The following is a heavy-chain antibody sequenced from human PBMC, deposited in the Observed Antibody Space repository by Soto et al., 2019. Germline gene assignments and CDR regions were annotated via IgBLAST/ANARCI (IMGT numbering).Heavy chain of an antibody. CDR1: GFSLSTSGVG. D-gene: IGHD2-8*02. V-gene: IGHV2-5*02. CDR3: THYFYILVDVAFDI. Sequence: QITLKESGPPLVKPTQTLTLTCTFSGFSLSTSGVGVGWIRQTPGNALEWLALIYWDDDKRYSPSLKSRLTITKDTSKNQVLLTMTNMDPVDIATYFCTHYFYILVDVAFDIWGSGTMVSVSS. CDR2: IYWDDDK. J-gene: IGHJ3*02.